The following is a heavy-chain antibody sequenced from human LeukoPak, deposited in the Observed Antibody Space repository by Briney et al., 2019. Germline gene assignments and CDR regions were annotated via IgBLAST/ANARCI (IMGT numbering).Heavy chain of an antibody. CDR1: GYSFSIYG. CDR3: ARCGAAVTTHFSH. CDR2: ISASDGAT. J-gene: IGHJ4*02. V-gene: IGHV1-18*01. D-gene: IGHD4-17*01. Sequence: ASVQVSCKASGYSFSIYGITWARQAPGQGLEYLGWISASDGATNYAQKVQDRVTMTTDTSTSTAYLELRSLRSEDTAVYYCARCGAAVTTHFSHWGQGTLVTVSS.